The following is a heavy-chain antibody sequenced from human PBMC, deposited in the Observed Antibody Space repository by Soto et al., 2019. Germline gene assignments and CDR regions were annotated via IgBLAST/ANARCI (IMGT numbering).Heavy chain of an antibody. CDR2: IYHSGST. D-gene: IGHD1-1*01. CDR1: GGSISSGGYS. V-gene: IGHV4-30-2*01. CDR3: ARDQLEGNWFDP. J-gene: IGHJ5*02. Sequence: SETLSPTCAVSGGSISSGGYSWNWILQPPGKGLEWIGYIYHSGSTLYNPSLKSRVTISVDKSKNQFSLKLSSVTAADTAVYYCARDQLEGNWFDPWGQGTLVTVSS.